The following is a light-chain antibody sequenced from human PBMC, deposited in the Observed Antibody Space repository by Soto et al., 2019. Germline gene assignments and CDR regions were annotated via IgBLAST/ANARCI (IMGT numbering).Light chain of an antibody. CDR3: QKYHSDPWT. J-gene: IGKJ1*01. V-gene: IGKV1-27*01. CDR2: GAS. Sequence: DIQMTQSPSSLSASIGDRVTVTCRASQGISNYLAWYQQKPGKVPKLLIYGASTLQSGVPARFSGSGSGTDFTLTISSLQHEDVATYYCQKYHSDPWTFGQGTKVEIK. CDR1: QGISNY.